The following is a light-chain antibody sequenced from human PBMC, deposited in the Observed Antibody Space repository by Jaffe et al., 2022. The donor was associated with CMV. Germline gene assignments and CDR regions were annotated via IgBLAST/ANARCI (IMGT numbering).Light chain of an antibody. Sequence: QSALTQPASVSGSPGQSITISCTGTSSDVGAYNYVSWYQQHPGKAPKLIIFDVSYRPSGVSNRFSGSKSGNTASLTISGLQAEDEADYYCTSCTDISTPFYVFGTGTKVTIL. CDR1: SSDVGAYNY. CDR2: DVS. V-gene: IGLV2-14*03. J-gene: IGLJ1*01. CDR3: TSCTDISTPFYV.